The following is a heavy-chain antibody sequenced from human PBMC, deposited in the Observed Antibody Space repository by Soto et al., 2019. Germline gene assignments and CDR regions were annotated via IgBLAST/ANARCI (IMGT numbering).Heavy chain of an antibody. CDR1: GDTFNVYS. D-gene: IGHD3-10*01. CDR2: VNPILSMS. V-gene: IGHV1-69*02. Sequence: ASVKVSCKASGDTFNVYSINWVRQAPGLGLEWMGRVNPILSMSNYAQRFQGRVTMTADKSTSTAYMELSGLRSEDTAIYYCATSYGSGYRAFDFSGQGALVTVSS. CDR3: ATSYGSGYRAFDF. J-gene: IGHJ4*02.